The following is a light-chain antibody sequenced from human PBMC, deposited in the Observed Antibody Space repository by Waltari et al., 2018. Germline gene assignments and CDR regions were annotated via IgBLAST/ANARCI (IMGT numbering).Light chain of an antibody. CDR1: QSIGIS. V-gene: IGKV1-5*03. CDR2: KAA. Sequence: DIQMTQSPSTLSASVRDRVTITCRASQSIGISLAWYQQKPGKAPNLLIYKAASLESGVPSRFSGSGSGTEFTLTISSLQPDDFATYYCQMYNSYSGTFGKGTKVEIK. CDR3: QMYNSYSGT. J-gene: IGKJ1*01.